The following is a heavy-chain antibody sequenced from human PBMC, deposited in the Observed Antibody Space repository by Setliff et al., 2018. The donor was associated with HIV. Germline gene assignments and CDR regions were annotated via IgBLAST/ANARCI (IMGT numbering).Heavy chain of an antibody. CDR1: GYTFTSYY. Sequence: ASVKVSCKASGYTFTSYYMQWARQAPGQGLEWMGIINPGDRSTSYAQNFQGRVTVTRDTSTNTVYMELKRLTSEDTAVYYCARVHDYGDYGSRWFDPWGQGTLVTVSS. D-gene: IGHD4-17*01. CDR2: INPGDRST. CDR3: ARVHDYGDYGSRWFDP. V-gene: IGHV1-46*01. J-gene: IGHJ5*02.